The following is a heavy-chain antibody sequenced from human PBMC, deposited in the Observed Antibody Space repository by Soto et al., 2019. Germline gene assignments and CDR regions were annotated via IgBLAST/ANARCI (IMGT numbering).Heavy chain of an antibody. J-gene: IGHJ4*02. Sequence: GGSLRLSCAASGFTFSSYAMSWVRQAPGKGLEWVSGISGSGGSTHYAGSVEGRFTISRDNSKNTLYLQMNSLRVEDTAAYYCAKLSVITFGGGDYWGQGTLVTVSS. CDR3: AKLSVITFGGGDY. V-gene: IGHV3-23*01. D-gene: IGHD3-16*01. CDR2: ISGSGGST. CDR1: GFTFSSYA.